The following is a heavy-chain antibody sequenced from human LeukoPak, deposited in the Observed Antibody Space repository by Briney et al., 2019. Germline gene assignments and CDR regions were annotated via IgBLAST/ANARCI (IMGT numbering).Heavy chain of an antibody. CDR2: IIPIANIA. CDR3: ARDLGCSNNRCFVWNV. CDR1: GGTFSSYA. V-gene: IGHV1-69*04. D-gene: IGHD2-2*01. J-gene: IGHJ6*02. Sequence: ASVKVSCKASGGTFSSYAINWVRQAPGQGLEWMGRIIPIANIANHAQKFQGRVTITADKSTSTAHMELSSLRSEDTAVYFCARDLGCSNNRCFVWNVWGQGTTVTVSS.